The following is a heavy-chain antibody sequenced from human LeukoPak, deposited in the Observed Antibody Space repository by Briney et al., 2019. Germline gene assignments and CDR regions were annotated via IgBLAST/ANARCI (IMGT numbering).Heavy chain of an antibody. CDR2: ISSSGSSI. CDR3: ARRSIHYFGMDV. V-gene: IGHV3-11*01. J-gene: IGHJ6*02. Sequence: PGGSLRLSCAVSGFTFRDYYMSWIRQSPGKGLEWVSYISSSGSSIYYADSVKGRFTISRDNAKSSLYLQMNSLRAEDTAVYYCARRSIHYFGMDVWGQGTTVTVSS. CDR1: GFTFRDYY. D-gene: IGHD3-3*02.